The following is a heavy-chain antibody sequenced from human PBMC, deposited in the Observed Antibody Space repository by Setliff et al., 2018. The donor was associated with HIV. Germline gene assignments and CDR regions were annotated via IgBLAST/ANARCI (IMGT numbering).Heavy chain of an antibody. D-gene: IGHD3-22*01. CDR2: IYCSGST. Sequence: TLSLTCTVSGGSIGSGGYYWSWIRQHPGKGLEWIGYIYCSGSTYYNPSFKRRLSISVDTSKNQFSLKLSSVTAADTAVYYCARSTYYFDSSGYKYNWFDPWGQGTRGTVS. CDR1: GGSIGSGGYY. CDR3: ARSTYYFDSSGYKYNWFDP. V-gene: IGHV4-31*03. J-gene: IGHJ5*02.